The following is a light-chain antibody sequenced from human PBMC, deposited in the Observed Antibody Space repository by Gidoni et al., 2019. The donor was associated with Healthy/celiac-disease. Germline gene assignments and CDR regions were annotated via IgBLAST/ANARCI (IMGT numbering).Light chain of an antibody. V-gene: IGKV4-1*01. CDR3: QEYYRTPCT. Sequence: DIVMTPSPHSLAFSLRERATIHCKSSQSVLYSSNNKNYLAWYQQKPGQPPKLLIYWASTRESGVPDRVSGSGSGTDFTLTISSRQAEDVAVYYWQEYYRTPCTFGGGTKVEIK. CDR1: QSVLYSSNNKNY. J-gene: IGKJ4*01. CDR2: WAS.